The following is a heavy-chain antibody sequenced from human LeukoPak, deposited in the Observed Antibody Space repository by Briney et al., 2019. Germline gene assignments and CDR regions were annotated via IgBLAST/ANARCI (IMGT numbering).Heavy chain of an antibody. J-gene: IGHJ3*02. CDR1: GFTFGDYC. V-gene: IGHV3-49*04. CDR3: ASSIWQWLAQDAFDI. D-gene: IGHD6-19*01. CDR2: IRSKAYTGTP. Sequence: GGSLRLSCTASGFTFGDYCMSWVRQAPGKGLEWVGLIRSKAYTGTPGYAASVKGRFTISRDDSKSIAYLQMNSLKAEDTAVYYCASSIWQWLAQDAFDIWGQGTMATVSS.